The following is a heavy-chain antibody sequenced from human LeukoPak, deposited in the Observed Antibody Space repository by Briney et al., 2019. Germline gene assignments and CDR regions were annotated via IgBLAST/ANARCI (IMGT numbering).Heavy chain of an antibody. Sequence: GGSLRLSCAASGFTVSSNYMSWVRQAPGKGLEWVSVIYSGGSTYYADSVKGRFTISRDNSKNTLYLQMNSLRAEDAAVYYCARDSYSGSHTNDYWGQGTLVTVSS. D-gene: IGHD1-26*01. J-gene: IGHJ4*02. CDR2: IYSGGST. V-gene: IGHV3-66*01. CDR1: GFTVSSNY. CDR3: ARDSYSGSHTNDY.